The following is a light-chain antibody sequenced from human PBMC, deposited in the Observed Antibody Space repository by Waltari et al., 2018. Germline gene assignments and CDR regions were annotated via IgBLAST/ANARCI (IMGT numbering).Light chain of an antibody. CDR3: MIWHSSAWV. CDR2: YKSDSDK. CDR1: SDINVGTYR. V-gene: IGLV5-45*02. Sequence: QAVLTQPSSLSASPGASTSLTCTLRSDINVGTYRIYWYQRKTGSPPQYLLRYKSDSDKQQGSGVPSRFSGSKDASANAGILLISGLQSEDEADYYCMIWHSSAWVFGGGTKLTVL. J-gene: IGLJ3*02.